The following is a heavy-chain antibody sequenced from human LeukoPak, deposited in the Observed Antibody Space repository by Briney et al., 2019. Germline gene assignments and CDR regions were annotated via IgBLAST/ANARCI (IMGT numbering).Heavy chain of an antibody. CDR3: ARFSVGGTYYPNY. Sequence: GECLKISCQGSGYSFTSSWIGWVRQMPGKGLEWMGIIYPGDSDTRYSPSFQGQVTISADKSISTAYLQWSSLKASDTAMYYCARFSVGGTYYPNYWGQGTLVSVSS. J-gene: IGHJ4*02. V-gene: IGHV5-51*01. D-gene: IGHD1-26*01. CDR1: GYSFTSSW. CDR2: IYPGDSDT.